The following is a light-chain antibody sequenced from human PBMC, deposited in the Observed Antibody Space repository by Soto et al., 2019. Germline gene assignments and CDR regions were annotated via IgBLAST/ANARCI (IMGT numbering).Light chain of an antibody. V-gene: IGKV3-11*01. CDR3: QQRNSWPLT. Sequence: EIVLTQSPATLSLSPGERATLSCRASQSADTYLAWYQQKPGQALRLLIYDASNRATGIPARFSGSGSGTDFTLTISSLEPEDFAVYYCQQRNSWPLTFGGGTKVEFK. CDR1: QSADTY. CDR2: DAS. J-gene: IGKJ4*01.